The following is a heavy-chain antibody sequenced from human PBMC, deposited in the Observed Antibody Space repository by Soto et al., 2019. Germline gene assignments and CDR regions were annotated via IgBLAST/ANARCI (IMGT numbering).Heavy chain of an antibody. CDR2: IWYDGSNK. CDR1: GFAFSTYG. J-gene: IGHJ4*02. V-gene: IGHV3-33*01. CDR3: ARSPPGVAGRYYFDF. D-gene: IGHD6-6*01. Sequence: QVQLVESGGGVVQPGRSLRLSCAASGFAFSTYGMHWVRQTPGKGLEWVALIWYDGSNKYYADSVKGRFAISRDNSKISLYLQMHSLRAEDTAVYFCARSPPGVAGRYYFDFWGQGTLVTVSS.